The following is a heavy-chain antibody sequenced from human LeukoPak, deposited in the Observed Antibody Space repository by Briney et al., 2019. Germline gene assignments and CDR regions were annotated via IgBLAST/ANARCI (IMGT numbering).Heavy chain of an antibody. CDR3: VKGRYCSASSCYNWGGFDY. J-gene: IGHJ4*02. CDR1: GFTFSNYA. D-gene: IGHD2-15*01. V-gene: IGHV3-23*01. Sequence: TGGSLRLSCVASGFTFSNYAMSWVRQAPGEGLGCVSSITGSGTTTYYADSVKGRFTISTDNSKNTLYLQLDSLRAEDTAVYYCVKGRYCSASSCYNWGGFDYWGQGTLVTVSS. CDR2: ITGSGTTT.